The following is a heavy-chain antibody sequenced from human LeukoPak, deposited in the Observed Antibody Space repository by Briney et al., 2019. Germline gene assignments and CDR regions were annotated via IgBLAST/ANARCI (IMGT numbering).Heavy chain of an antibody. CDR2: IIPILGIA. D-gene: IGHD4-11*01. Sequence: SVKVSCKASGGTFSSYAISWVRQAPGQGLEWMGRIIPILGIANYAQKFQGRVTITADKSTSTTYMELSSLRSEDTAVYYCAKDRRIEADSKISFDYWGQGTLVTVSS. J-gene: IGHJ4*02. CDR3: AKDRRIEADSKISFDY. V-gene: IGHV1-69*04. CDR1: GGTFSSYA.